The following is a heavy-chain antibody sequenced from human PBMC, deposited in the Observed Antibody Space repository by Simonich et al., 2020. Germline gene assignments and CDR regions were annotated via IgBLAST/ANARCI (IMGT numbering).Heavy chain of an antibody. V-gene: IGHV3-30*07. CDR1: GFTFSSYA. D-gene: IGHD7-27*01. Sequence: QVQLVESGGGVVQPGRSLRLSCAASGFTFSSYAMHWVRQAPGKGLEWVAVISYDGSNKYYADSVKVRFTISRDNSKNTLYLQMNSLRAEDTAVYYCARAGDDEHAFDIWGQGTMVTVSS. J-gene: IGHJ3*02. CDR2: ISYDGSNK. CDR3: ARAGDDEHAFDI.